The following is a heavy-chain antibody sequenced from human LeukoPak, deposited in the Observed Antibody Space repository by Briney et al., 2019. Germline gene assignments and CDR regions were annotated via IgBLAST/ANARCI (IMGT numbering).Heavy chain of an antibody. CDR3: ARDHPSITMVLY. Sequence: GASVKVSCXASGGTFSNYAISWVRQAHGQGLEWMGRIIPIFGTANYAQKFQGRVTITTDESTSTAYMDLSSLRSEDTAVYYCARDHPSITMVLYWGQGTLVTVSS. J-gene: IGHJ4*02. CDR2: IIPIFGTA. D-gene: IGHD3-10*01. V-gene: IGHV1-69*05. CDR1: GGTFSNYA.